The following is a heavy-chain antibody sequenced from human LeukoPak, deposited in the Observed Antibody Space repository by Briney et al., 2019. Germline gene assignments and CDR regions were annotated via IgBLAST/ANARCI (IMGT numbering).Heavy chain of an antibody. CDR2: ISDNSYWI. CDR3: AKGLKTTVGPYMGYHYYMDV. J-gene: IGHJ6*03. Sequence: GGSLRLSCAASGFTFSSYSMSWVRQAPGKGLEWVSSISDNSYWIYYADSVEGRFIISRDNAKNSLYLQMNSLRAEDTAVYYCAKGLKTTVGPYMGYHYYMDVWGKGTTVTVSS. CDR1: GFTFSSYS. D-gene: IGHD1-1*01. V-gene: IGHV3-21*04.